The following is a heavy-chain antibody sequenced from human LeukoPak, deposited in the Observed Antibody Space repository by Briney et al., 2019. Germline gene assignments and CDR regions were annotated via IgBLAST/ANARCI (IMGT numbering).Heavy chain of an antibody. V-gene: IGHV3-23*01. CDR3: AKGGKWDVTPFDY. CDR1: GFTFTSYS. Sequence: GGSLRLSCAASGFTFTSYSMNWVRQAPGKGLEWVSTISGGGGSTYYADSVKGRFTISRDNSKNTLYLQVNSLRAEDTAVHYCAKGGKWDVTPFDYWGQGTLVTVSS. D-gene: IGHD1-26*01. J-gene: IGHJ4*02. CDR2: ISGGGGST.